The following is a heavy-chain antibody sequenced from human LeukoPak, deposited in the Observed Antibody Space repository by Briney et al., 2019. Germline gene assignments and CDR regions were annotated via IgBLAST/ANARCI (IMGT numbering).Heavy chain of an antibody. V-gene: IGHV3-21*01. CDR3: ARARGSYYVGVFDY. Sequence: GGSLRLSCAASGFTFSSYSMNWVRQAPGKGLEWVSSISSSSSYIYYADSVKGRFTISRDNAKNSLYLQTNSLRAEDTAVYYCARARGSYYVGVFDYWGQGTLVTVSS. J-gene: IGHJ4*02. CDR2: ISSSSSYI. D-gene: IGHD1-26*01. CDR1: GFTFSSYS.